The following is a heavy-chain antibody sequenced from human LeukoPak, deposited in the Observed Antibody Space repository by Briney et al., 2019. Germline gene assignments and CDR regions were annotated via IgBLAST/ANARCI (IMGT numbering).Heavy chain of an antibody. CDR1: GFTFSSYA. D-gene: IGHD5-18*01. V-gene: IGHV3-30-3*01. CDR3: ATEALDTSGYSYGWNY. CDR2: ISYDGSNK. J-gene: IGHJ4*02. Sequence: PGGSLRLSCAASGFTFSSYAMHWVRQAPGKGLEWVAVISYDGSNKYYADSVKGRFTISRDNSKNTLYLQMNSLRAEDTAVYYCATEALDTSGYSYGWNYWGQGTLVTVSS.